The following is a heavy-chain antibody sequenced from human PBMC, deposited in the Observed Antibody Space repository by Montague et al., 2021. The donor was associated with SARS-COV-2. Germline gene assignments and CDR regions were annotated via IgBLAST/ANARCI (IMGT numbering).Heavy chain of an antibody. D-gene: IGHD3-22*01. J-gene: IGHJ4*02. V-gene: IGHV4-39*07. Sequence: SETLSLTCTVSGASIRSSDHYWGWIRQPPGKGLEWIGSIYYTGSRYYTPSLTSRLTISVDTSRYQFSLELTSVTVADTAIYYCARAGGFDNSGYVGRLRTYYFDYWGRGLLVTVSS. CDR1: GASIRSSDHY. CDR2: IYYTGSR. CDR3: ARAGGFDNSGYVGRLRTYYFDY.